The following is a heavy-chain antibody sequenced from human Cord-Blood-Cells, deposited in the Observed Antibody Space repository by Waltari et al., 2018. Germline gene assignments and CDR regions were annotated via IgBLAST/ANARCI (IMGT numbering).Heavy chain of an antibody. J-gene: IGHJ2*01. CDR2: IIPIFGTA. D-gene: IGHD2-8*01. Sequence: QVQLVQSGAEVKKPGSSVKVSCKASGGTFSSYAISWVRQAPGQGPEWMGGIIPIFGTANYAQKFQGRVTITADKSTSTAYMELSSLRSEDTAVYYCARRAPDRTALTKTLDWYFDLWGRGTLVTVSS. V-gene: IGHV1-69*06. CDR3: ARRAPDRTALTKTLDWYFDL. CDR1: GGTFSSYA.